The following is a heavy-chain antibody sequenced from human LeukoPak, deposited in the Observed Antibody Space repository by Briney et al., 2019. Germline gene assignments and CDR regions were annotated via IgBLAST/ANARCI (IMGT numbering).Heavy chain of an antibody. J-gene: IGHJ4*02. D-gene: IGHD7-27*01. CDR2: MYTDGSGN. CDR3: GRDPAWGAIDY. CDR1: GFSIKNSW. V-gene: IGHV3-7*01. Sequence: PGGSLRLSCVGSGFSIKNSWMSWVRQAPGKGLEWVANMYTDGSGNYYVDSVKGRFTVSRDNAKNSVYLQMNGLSAEDTAVYYCGRDPAWGAIDYWGQGTLVTVSS.